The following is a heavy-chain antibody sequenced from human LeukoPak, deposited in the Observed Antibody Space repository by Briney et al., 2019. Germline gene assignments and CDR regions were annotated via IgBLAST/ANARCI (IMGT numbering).Heavy chain of an antibody. Sequence: GGSLRLSCAASGFTFSSYWMSWVRQAPGKGLEWVANIKQDGSEKYYVDSVKGRFTISRDNAKNSLYLQINSLRAEDTAIYYCARDPFVQLERLFFYLDYWGQGTLVTVSS. V-gene: IGHV3-7*03. D-gene: IGHD1-1*01. J-gene: IGHJ4*02. CDR3: ARDPFVQLERLFFYLDY. CDR1: GFTFSSYW. CDR2: IKQDGSEK.